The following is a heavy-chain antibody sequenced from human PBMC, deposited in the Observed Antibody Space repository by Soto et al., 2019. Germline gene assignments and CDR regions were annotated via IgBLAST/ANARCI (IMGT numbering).Heavy chain of an antibody. J-gene: IGHJ6*03. CDR1: GYTFTSYY. Sequence: GPVKVSCKASGYTFTSYYMHWVRQAPGQGLEWMGIINPSGGSTSYAQKFQGRVTMTRDTSTSTVYMELSSLRSEDTAVYYCARQGVDYDFWSGYWDYYYYYYMDVWGKGTTVTVSS. CDR3: ARQGVDYDFWSGYWDYYYYYYMDV. CDR2: INPSGGST. V-gene: IGHV1-46*03. D-gene: IGHD3-3*01.